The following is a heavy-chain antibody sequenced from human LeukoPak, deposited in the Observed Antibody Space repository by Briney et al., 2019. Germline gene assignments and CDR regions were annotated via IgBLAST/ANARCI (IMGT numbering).Heavy chain of an antibody. Sequence: SGGSLRLSCADSGFTFSRHRMDWVRQAPGKGLEWVANIKEDGSVKNYVDSVKGRFTISRDNAKNSLYLQMNSLRAEDTAVYYCMAESSSPWEGYWGQGTLVTVSS. CDR1: GFTFSRHR. V-gene: IGHV3-7*01. J-gene: IGHJ4*02. CDR2: IKEDGSVK. CDR3: MAESSSPWEGY. D-gene: IGHD6-6*01.